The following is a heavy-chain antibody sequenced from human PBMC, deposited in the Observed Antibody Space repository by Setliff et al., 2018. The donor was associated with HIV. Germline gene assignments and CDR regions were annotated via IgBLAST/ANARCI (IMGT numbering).Heavy chain of an antibody. CDR3: AREGGGYSGTYFNFPFDS. CDR1: GGSFSGYF. J-gene: IGHJ4*02. CDR2: IDHSGNT. V-gene: IGHV4-34*01. Sequence: SETLSLTCAVYGGSFSGYFWSWIRQPPGRGLEWIGEIDHSGNTNYNPSLKSRVTMSIDTSTNQFPLKLNSVTAADMATYYCAREGGGYSGTYFNFPFDSWGQGTLVTVSS. D-gene: IGHD1-26*01.